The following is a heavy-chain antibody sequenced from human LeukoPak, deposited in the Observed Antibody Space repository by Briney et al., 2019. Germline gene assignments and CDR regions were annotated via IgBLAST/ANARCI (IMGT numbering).Heavy chain of an antibody. J-gene: IGHJ4*01. CDR2: ISGASSSI. Sequence: GGSLTLSCAASGFPLSGYGMNWVRQAPGKGLEWVSYISGASSSIYYADSVRGRFTISRDNAKNSLYLQMNSLRDDDTAVYYCATGSSTCDYWGHRSLVSVSS. V-gene: IGHV3-48*02. CDR3: ATGSSTCDY. CDR1: GFPLSGYG.